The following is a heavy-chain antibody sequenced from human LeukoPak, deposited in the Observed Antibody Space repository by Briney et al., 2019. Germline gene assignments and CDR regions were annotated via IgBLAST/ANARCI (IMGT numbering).Heavy chain of an antibody. CDR3: ARSKADYYYYGMDV. J-gene: IGHJ6*02. CDR1: GGSISSHY. Sequence: KPSETLSLTCTVSGGSISSHYWSWIRQPAGKGLEWIGRIYTSGSTNYNPSLKSRVTMSVDTSKNQFSLKLSSVTAADTAVYYCARSKADYYYYGMDVWGQGTTVTVSS. CDR2: IYTSGST. V-gene: IGHV4-4*07. D-gene: IGHD4-11*01.